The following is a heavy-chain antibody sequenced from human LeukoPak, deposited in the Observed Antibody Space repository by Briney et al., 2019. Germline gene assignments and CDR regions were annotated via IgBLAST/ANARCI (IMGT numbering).Heavy chain of an antibody. Sequence: PSQTLSLTCAVSGGSISSGGYSWSWIRQPPGKGLEWIGYIYHSGSTYYNPSLKSRVTISVDRSKNQFSLKLSSVTAADTAVYYCASLNGDDSDYWGQGTLVTVSS. CDR3: ASLNGDDSDY. D-gene: IGHD4-17*01. CDR1: GGSISSGGYS. CDR2: IYHSGST. V-gene: IGHV4-30-2*01. J-gene: IGHJ4*02.